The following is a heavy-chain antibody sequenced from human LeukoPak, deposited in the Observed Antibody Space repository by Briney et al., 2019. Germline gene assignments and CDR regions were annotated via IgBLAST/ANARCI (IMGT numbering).Heavy chain of an antibody. CDR1: GFTFSSYG. Sequence: PGRSLRLSCAASGFTFSSYGMQCVRQAPGKGLEWVAVISYDGSNKYYADSVKGRFTISRDNSKNTLYLQMNSLRAEDTAVYYCAKDGHIVATSYFDYWGQGTLVTVSS. CDR3: AKDGHIVATSYFDY. CDR2: ISYDGSNK. J-gene: IGHJ4*02. V-gene: IGHV3-30*18. D-gene: IGHD5-12*01.